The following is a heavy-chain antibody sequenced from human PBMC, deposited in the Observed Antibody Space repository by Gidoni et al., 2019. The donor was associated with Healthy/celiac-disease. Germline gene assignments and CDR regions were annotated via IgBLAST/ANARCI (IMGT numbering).Heavy chain of an antibody. Sequence: QVQLQESGPGLVKPSQTLSLTCTVSGCSISSGGYYWSWIRQHPGKGLEWIGYFYYSGSTYYNPSLKSRVTISVDTSKNQFSLKLSSVTAADTAVYYCARGGHGSGSYDHWGQGTLVTVSS. J-gene: IGHJ4*02. CDR3: ARGGHGSGSYDH. CDR2: FYYSGST. V-gene: IGHV4-31*03. CDR1: GCSISSGGYY. D-gene: IGHD3-10*01.